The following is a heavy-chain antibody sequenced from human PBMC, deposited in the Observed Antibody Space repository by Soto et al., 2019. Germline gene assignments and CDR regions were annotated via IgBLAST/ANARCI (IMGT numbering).Heavy chain of an antibody. J-gene: IGHJ6*02. Sequence: ASVKVSCNASGYTFTSYAMYWVRQAPAQRLEWMGWINAGNGNTKYSQKFQGRVTITRDTSASSAYMELSSLRSEDTAVYYCARAAAVASYYGMDVWGQGTTVTVSS. CDR2: INAGNGNT. CDR1: GYTFTSYA. D-gene: IGHD6-19*01. CDR3: ARAAAVASYYGMDV. V-gene: IGHV1-3*01.